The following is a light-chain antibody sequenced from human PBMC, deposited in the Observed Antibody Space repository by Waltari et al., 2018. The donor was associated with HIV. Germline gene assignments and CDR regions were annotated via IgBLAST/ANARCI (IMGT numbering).Light chain of an antibody. J-gene: IGLJ2*01. V-gene: IGLV7-46*01. CDR3: FLDDGGRQV. CDR1: LGSVTNDHY. Sequence: QAVVTQEPSLTVSPGGTVTLTCGSSLGSVTNDHYPYWFQQKPGQAPRTLIFDTSHRLSWTPDRFSGSRLAGEAALTLSGAQPEDEADYYCFLDDGGRQVFGGGTKLTVL. CDR2: DTS.